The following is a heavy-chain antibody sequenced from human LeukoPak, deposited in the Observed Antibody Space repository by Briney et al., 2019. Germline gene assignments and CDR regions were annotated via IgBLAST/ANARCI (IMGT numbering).Heavy chain of an antibody. CDR2: ISDNEEVP. D-gene: IGHD5-18*01. Sequence: GGSLTLSCAASGFNFNYYDMSWVRQAPGKGLEWVSGISDNEEVPYYTDSVKGRFTISRDNAKNTVYLQLNNLRADDTAVYFCARHDSFIPYWGQGTLVSVSS. V-gene: IGHV3-23*01. J-gene: IGHJ4*02. CDR1: GFNFNYYD. CDR3: ARHDSFIPY.